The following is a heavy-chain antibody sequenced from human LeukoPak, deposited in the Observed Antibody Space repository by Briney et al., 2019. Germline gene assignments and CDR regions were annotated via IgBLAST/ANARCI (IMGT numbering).Heavy chain of an antibody. D-gene: IGHD6-19*01. J-gene: IGHJ4*02. Sequence: SETLSLTCTVSGGSISSYYWSWIRQLPGKGLEWIGYIYYSGSTNYNPSLKSRVTISVDTSKNQFSLKLSSVTAADTAVYYCARATDSGWYGFDYWGQGTLVTVSS. CDR3: ARATDSGWYGFDY. CDR1: GGSISSYY. CDR2: IYYSGST. V-gene: IGHV4-59*01.